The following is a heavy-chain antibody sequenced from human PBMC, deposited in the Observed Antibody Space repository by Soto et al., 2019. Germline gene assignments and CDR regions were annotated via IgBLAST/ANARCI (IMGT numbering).Heavy chain of an antibody. V-gene: IGHV3-23*01. J-gene: IGHJ5*02. D-gene: IGHD2-15*01. CDR3: ARAEVDMPTP. CDR1: GFTVSSHA. CDR2: ITADGGT. Sequence: GGSLRLSCEGSGFTVSSHAMTWIRQAPGKGPEWVSTITADGGTYYADSVKGRFAMSRDNSMNTVYLQMNSLRVEDTAVYYCARAEVDMPTPWGQGTLVTVSS.